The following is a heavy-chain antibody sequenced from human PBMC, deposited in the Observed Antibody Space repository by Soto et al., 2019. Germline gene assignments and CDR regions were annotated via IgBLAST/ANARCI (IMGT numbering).Heavy chain of an antibody. D-gene: IGHD3-16*02. CDR3: AKNHNRTPNMITFGGVIPPLDY. CDR1: GFTFSSYA. Sequence: GGSLRLSCATSGFTFSSYAMSWVRQAPGKGLEWVSAISGSGGSTYYADTVKGRYTISRDNSKNTLYLKMNSLKAEDTAEYNNAKNHNRTPNMITFGGVIPPLDYWGQGTLVTVSS. V-gene: IGHV3-23*01. CDR2: ISGSGGST. J-gene: IGHJ4*02.